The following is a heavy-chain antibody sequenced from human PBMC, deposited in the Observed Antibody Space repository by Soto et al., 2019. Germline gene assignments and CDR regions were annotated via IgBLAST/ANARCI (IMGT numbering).Heavy chain of an antibody. CDR3: ATPSLSTGGYSSFDS. V-gene: IGHV3-23*01. CDR1: GFTFGSYA. J-gene: IGHJ4*02. Sequence: EVQLLESGGGLVQPGGSLRLSCAASGFTFGSYAMSWVRQAPGKGLEWVSLVTYSGANTYYAGSVTGRFTISRDNSRNTLYLQMRSLRVEATAVYYCATPSLSTGGYSSFDSWGRGTLVTVSS. D-gene: IGHD1-26*01. CDR2: VTYSGANT.